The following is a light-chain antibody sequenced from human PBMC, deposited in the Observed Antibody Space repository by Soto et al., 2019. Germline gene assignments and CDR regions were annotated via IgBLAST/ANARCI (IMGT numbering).Light chain of an antibody. J-gene: IGLJ1*01. CDR2: YDS. V-gene: IGLV3-21*04. CDR1: NIGSKS. Sequence: SSVLTQPPSVSVAPGKTARITCGGNNIGSKSVHWYQQKPGQAPVLVIYYDSDRPSGIPERFSGSNSGNTGTLTISRVEAGDEADYYSQVWDSSSDHYVFGTGTKVTVL. CDR3: QVWDSSSDHYV.